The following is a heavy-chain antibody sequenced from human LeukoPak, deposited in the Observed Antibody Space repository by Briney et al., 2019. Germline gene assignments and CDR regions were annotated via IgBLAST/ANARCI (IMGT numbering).Heavy chain of an antibody. D-gene: IGHD1-14*01. CDR1: GFTFSGYW. J-gene: IGHJ5*02. Sequence: GGSLRLSCAVSGFTFSGYWMSWVRQAPGKGLEWVANINQDGSGKYFVDSVKGRFTISRDNAKNSLYLQMNSLRAEDTAVYYCARGVSGEPWGQGTLVTVSS. CDR3: ARGVSGEP. CDR2: INQDGSGK. V-gene: IGHV3-7*01.